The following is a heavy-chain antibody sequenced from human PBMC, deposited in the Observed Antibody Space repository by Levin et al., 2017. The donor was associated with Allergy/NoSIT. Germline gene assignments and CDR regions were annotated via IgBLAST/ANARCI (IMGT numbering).Heavy chain of an antibody. Sequence: ASVKVSCKASGYTFTSYAMNWVRQAPGQGLEWMGWINTNTGNPTYAQGFTGRFVFSLDTSVSTTYLQICSLKAEDTAVYYCARGGNWNDYDYWGQGTLVTVSS. CDR2: INTNTGNP. V-gene: IGHV7-4-1*01. J-gene: IGHJ4*02. CDR1: GYTFTSYA. CDR3: ARGGNWNDYDY. D-gene: IGHD1-1*01.